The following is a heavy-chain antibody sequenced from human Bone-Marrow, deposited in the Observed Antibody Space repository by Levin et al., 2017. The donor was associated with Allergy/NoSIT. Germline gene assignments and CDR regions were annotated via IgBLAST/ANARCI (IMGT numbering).Heavy chain of an antibody. CDR1: GFMFNIYA. CDR2: ISGNRDPT. D-gene: IGHD2-15*01. CDR3: ARTYCSGGSCYPHHAFDV. V-gene: IGHV3-23*01. J-gene: IGHJ3*01. Sequence: GESLKISCSASGFMFNIYAMNWVRQAPGKGLEWVSTISGNRDPTFYAASFRGRFPISRANSKNTLLLQLASLRAEDTAVYFCARTYCSGGSCYPHHAFDVWGQGTVVTVSS.